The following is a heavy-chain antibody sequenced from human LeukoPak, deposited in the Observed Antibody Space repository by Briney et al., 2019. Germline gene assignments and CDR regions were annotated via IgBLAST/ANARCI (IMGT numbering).Heavy chain of an antibody. Sequence: PSETLSLTCAVYGGSFNDYYRTWIRQPPGKGLEWIGSIYYSGSTYYNPSLKSRVTISVDMSKNQFSLKLSSVTAADTAVYYCARHLTRGWIQLWGYWGQGTLVTVSS. D-gene: IGHD5-18*01. CDR2: IYYSGST. J-gene: IGHJ4*02. CDR1: GGSFNDYY. CDR3: ARHLTRGWIQLWGY. V-gene: IGHV4-34*01.